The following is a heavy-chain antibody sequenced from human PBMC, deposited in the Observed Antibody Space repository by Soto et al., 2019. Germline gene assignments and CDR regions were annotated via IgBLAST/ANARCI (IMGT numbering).Heavy chain of an antibody. Sequence: GGSLRLSCAASGFTFSSYTMHWVRQAPGKGLEWVAVISSDGDKKDFADSVRGRFTISRDNSKNTLFLQMSSVGPEDSAVYYCARDIYDSRGYYPYWGQGTLVTVSS. CDR1: GFTFSSYT. CDR2: ISSDGDKK. CDR3: ARDIYDSRGYYPY. J-gene: IGHJ4*02. D-gene: IGHD3-22*01. V-gene: IGHV3-30-3*01.